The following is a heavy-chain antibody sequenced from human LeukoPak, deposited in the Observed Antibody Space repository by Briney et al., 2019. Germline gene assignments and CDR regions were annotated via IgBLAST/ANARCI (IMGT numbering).Heavy chain of an antibody. CDR3: ASDSYSPEYFQH. CDR1: GFSVSNNY. D-gene: IGHD2-15*01. Sequence: GGSLRLSCAASGFSVSNNYMSWVRQAPGKGLEWVSVIYSGGSTFYADSGKGRFTISRDKSKNTLYLQMNSLRAEDTAVYYCASDSYSPEYFQHWGQGTLVTVSS. J-gene: IGHJ1*01. V-gene: IGHV3-66*01. CDR2: IYSGGST.